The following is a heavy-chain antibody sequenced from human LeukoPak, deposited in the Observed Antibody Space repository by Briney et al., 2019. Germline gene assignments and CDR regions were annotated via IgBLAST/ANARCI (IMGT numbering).Heavy chain of an antibody. J-gene: IGHJ4*02. D-gene: IGHD1-1*01. V-gene: IGHV3-66*01. CDR3: ARDLTSWNADY. Sequence: GGSLRLSCAASGFTVSSNYMSWVRQAPGKGLEWVSVIYSGGSTYYADSVKGRFTISRDNAKNSLYLQMNSLRAEDTAVYYCARDLTSWNADYWGQGTLVTVSS. CDR1: GFTVSSNY. CDR2: IYSGGST.